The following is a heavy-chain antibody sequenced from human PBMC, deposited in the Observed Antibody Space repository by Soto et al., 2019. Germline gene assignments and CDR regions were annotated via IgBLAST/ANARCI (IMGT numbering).Heavy chain of an antibody. D-gene: IGHD3-22*01. Sequence: PSETLSLTCAASGGSISSSNWWRWVRQPPGKGLEWIGEIYHSGSTNYNPSLKSRVTISVDKSKNQFSLKLSSVTAADTAVYYCARGSYYYDSSGYYYVGDFDYWGQGTLVTVS. J-gene: IGHJ4*02. CDR2: IYHSGST. CDR1: GGSISSSNW. CDR3: ARGSYYYDSSGYYYVGDFDY. V-gene: IGHV4-4*02.